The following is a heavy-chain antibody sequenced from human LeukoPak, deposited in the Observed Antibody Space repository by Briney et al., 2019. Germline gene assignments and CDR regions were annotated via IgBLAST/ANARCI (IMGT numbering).Heavy chain of an antibody. CDR2: ISGSGGST. CDR1: GFTFSSYA. D-gene: IGHD2-21*02. V-gene: IGHV3-23*01. Sequence: AGGSLRLSCAASGFTFSSYAMSWVRQAPGKGLEWVSAISGSGGSTYYADSVKGRFTICRDNSKNTLYLQMNSLRDEDTAVYYCAKDFHVVVVTATIRFDYWGQGTLVTVSS. CDR3: AKDFHVVVVTATIRFDY. J-gene: IGHJ4*02.